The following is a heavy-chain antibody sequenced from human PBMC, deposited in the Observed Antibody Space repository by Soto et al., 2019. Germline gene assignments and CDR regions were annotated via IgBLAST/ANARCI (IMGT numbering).Heavy chain of an antibody. J-gene: IGHJ4*02. D-gene: IGHD2-15*01. CDR1: GGSISSYY. CDR3: ARGPPGYCSGGSCYSGGAYFDY. CDR2: IFYSGST. Sequence: SETLSLTCTVSGGSISSYYWSWIRQPPGKGLEWIGYIFYSGSTNYNPPLKSRVTISVDTSKNQFSLKLSSVTAADTAVYYCARGPPGYCSGGSCYSGGAYFDYWGQGTLVTVSS. V-gene: IGHV4-59*01.